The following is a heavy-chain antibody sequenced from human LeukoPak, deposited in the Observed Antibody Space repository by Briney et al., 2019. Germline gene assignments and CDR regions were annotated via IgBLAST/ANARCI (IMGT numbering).Heavy chain of an antibody. CDR1: GYTFTGYY. V-gene: IGHV1-2*06. Sequence: ASVKVSCKASGYTFTGYYMHWVRRAPGQGLEWIGRINPNSGGTNYAQKFQGRVTMTRDTSISTAYMELSRLRSDDTAVYYCARVKDDYVWGSYSYWGQGTLVTVSS. CDR3: ARVKDDYVWGSYSY. J-gene: IGHJ4*02. D-gene: IGHD3-16*01. CDR2: INPNSGGT.